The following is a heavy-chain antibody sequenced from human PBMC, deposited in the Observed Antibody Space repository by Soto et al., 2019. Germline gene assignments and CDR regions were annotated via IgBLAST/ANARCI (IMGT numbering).Heavy chain of an antibody. D-gene: IGHD7-27*01. V-gene: IGHV4-59*08. J-gene: IGHJ3*02. CDR1: GGSISSYY. Sequence: PSETLSLTCTVSGGSISSYYWLWIRQPPGKGLEWIGYSYYTGITNYNPSLKSRVTISVETSKNQFSLKLSSVTAADTAVYYCARRAWASAFAIWVQGTMVTVSS. CDR2: SYYTGIT. CDR3: ARRAWASAFAI.